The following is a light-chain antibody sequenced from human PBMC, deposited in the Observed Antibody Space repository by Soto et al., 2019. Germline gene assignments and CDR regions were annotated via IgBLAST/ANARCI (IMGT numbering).Light chain of an antibody. CDR3: CSYTTSNTRQIV. CDR2: DVT. CDR1: SSDVGGYNY. J-gene: IGLJ1*01. Sequence: QSALTQPASESGSPGQSITISCTGTSSDVGGYNYVSWYQQQPGKAPKFMIYDVTNRPSGVSNRFSGSKSGNTASLTIPGLQAEDEADYYCCSYTTSNTRQIVFGTGTKVTVL. V-gene: IGLV2-14*01.